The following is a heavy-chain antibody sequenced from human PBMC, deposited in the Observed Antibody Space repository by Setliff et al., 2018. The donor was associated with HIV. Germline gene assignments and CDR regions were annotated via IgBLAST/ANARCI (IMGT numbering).Heavy chain of an antibody. CDR1: GGSFSGYY. CDR2: INHSGST. CDR3: NIYYYYYMDV. Sequence: PSETLSLTCAVYGGSFSGYYWSWIRQPPGKGLEWIGEINHSGSTNYNPSLKSRVTISVDTSKNQFSLKLSSVTAADMAVYYCNIYYYYYMDVWGKGTTVTVSS. V-gene: IGHV4-34*01. J-gene: IGHJ6*03.